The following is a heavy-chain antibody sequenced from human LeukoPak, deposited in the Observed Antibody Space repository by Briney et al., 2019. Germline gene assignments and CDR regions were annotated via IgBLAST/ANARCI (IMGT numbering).Heavy chain of an antibody. Sequence: ASVKVSCKASGYTFTGYYMHWVRQAPGQGLEWMGWINPNSGGTNYAQKFQGRVTMTRDTLISTAYMELSRLRSDDTAVYYCAAYDFWSGYLDVWGQGTTVTVSS. CDR3: AAYDFWSGYLDV. CDR2: INPNSGGT. D-gene: IGHD3-3*01. J-gene: IGHJ6*02. V-gene: IGHV1-2*02. CDR1: GYTFTGYY.